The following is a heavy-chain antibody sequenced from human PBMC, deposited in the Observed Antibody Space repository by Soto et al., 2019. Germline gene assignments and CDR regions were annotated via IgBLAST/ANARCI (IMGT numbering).Heavy chain of an antibody. CDR3: ARVVLSITRGAFDA. CDR2: ISHSGTS. V-gene: IGHV4-4*02. CDR1: GGSISSSHW. D-gene: IGHD1-20*01. J-gene: IGHJ3*01. Sequence: QVQLQESGPGLVKPSGTLSLTCAVSGGSISSSHWWTWVRQSPGKGLEYIGDISHSGTSNSNPTLKSRVTLSVDRSKTHFSLTLTSVTAADTAVYYCARVVLSITRGAFDAWGQGTPVSVSS.